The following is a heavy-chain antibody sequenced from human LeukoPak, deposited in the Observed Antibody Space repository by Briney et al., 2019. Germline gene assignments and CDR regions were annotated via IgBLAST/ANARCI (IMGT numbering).Heavy chain of an antibody. CDR1: GFTFSSYE. CDR2: ISSSGSTI. J-gene: IGHJ4*02. V-gene: IGHV3-48*03. D-gene: IGHD6-19*01. CDR3: ARGHGANIAVAGTVIY. Sequence: PGGSLRLSCAASGFTFSSYEMNWVRQAPGKGLEWVSYISSSGSTIYYADSVKGRFTISRDNAKNSLYLQMNSLRAEDTAVYYCARGHGANIAVAGTVIYWGQGTLVTVSS.